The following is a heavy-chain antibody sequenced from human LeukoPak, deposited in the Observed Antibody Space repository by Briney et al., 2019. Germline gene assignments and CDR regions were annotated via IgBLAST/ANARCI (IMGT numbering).Heavy chain of an antibody. CDR3: ARFYDILTDYGMDV. Sequence: SETLSLTCTVSGGSISSYYWSWIRQPPGKGLEWIGYIYYSGSTNYNPSLKSRVTISVDTSKNQFSLKLSSVTAADTAVYYCARFYDILTDYGMDVWGQGTTVTVSS. CDR2: IYYSGST. V-gene: IGHV4-59*01. J-gene: IGHJ6*02. CDR1: GGSISSYY. D-gene: IGHD3-9*01.